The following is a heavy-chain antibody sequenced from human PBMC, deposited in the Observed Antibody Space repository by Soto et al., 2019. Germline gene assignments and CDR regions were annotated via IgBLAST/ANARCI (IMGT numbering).Heavy chain of an antibody. CDR3: ARDPKYCSGGSCYTLFDY. CDR1: GFTLSSYR. Sequence: EVQLVESGGGLVQPGGSLRLSCVASGFTLSSYRMNWVRQVPGKGLEGVATIEEDGSEKNYVDSVKGRFTISRDNAKNSLYLQMNSLRAEDTAVYYCARDPKYCSGGSCYTLFDYWGQGTLVTVSS. D-gene: IGHD2-15*01. V-gene: IGHV3-7*01. J-gene: IGHJ4*02. CDR2: IEEDGSEK.